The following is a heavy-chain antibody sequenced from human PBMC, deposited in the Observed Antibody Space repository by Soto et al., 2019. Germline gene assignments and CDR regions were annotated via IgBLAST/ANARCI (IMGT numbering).Heavy chain of an antibody. CDR2: ISGSGGST. Sequence: GGSLRLSCAASGFTFSSYAMSWVRQAPGKGLEWVSAISGSGGSTYYADSGKGRFTISRDNSKNTLYLQMNSLRAEDTAVYYCAKDSQDIVVVVAATGHAFDIWGQGTMVTVSS. D-gene: IGHD2-15*01. V-gene: IGHV3-23*01. J-gene: IGHJ3*02. CDR1: GFTFSSYA. CDR3: AKDSQDIVVVVAATGHAFDI.